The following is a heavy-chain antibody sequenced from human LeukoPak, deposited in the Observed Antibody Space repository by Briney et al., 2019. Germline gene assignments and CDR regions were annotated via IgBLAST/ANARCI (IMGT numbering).Heavy chain of an antibody. J-gene: IGHJ5*02. CDR1: GGSRRSGSYY. CDR2: IYYSAST. CDR3: ARQDDNDHGDPNWFDP. Sequence: SETLSLSCTVSGGSRRSGSYYWGWLRQPPGMGQVWIARIYYSASTHCSPSLKSRATSSVDTSKNQFSLNLSSVTAADTAVYYCARQDDNDHGDPNWFDPWGQGALVTVSS. V-gene: IGHV4-39*01. D-gene: IGHD4-17*01.